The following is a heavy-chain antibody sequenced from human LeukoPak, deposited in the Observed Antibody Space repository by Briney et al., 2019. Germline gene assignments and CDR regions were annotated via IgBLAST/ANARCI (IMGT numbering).Heavy chain of an antibody. Sequence: ASVKVSCKASGYAFTGYDINWVRQATGQGLEWMGWMNPNTGDTGYAQKFQGRVTMTTNTSIDTAYMELRGLRSEDTAIYYCTRGSLSGRPRDYWGQGTLATVSS. CDR3: TRGSLSGRPRDY. CDR1: GYAFTGYD. D-gene: IGHD1-26*01. J-gene: IGHJ4*02. V-gene: IGHV1-8*01. CDR2: MNPNTGDT.